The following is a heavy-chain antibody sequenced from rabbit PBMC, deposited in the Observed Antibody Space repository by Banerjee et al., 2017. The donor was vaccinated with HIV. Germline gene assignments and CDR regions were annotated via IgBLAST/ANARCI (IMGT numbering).Heavy chain of an antibody. CDR3: ARDLAGVIGWNFNL. J-gene: IGHJ4*01. V-gene: IGHV1S45*01. Sequence: QEQLEEYGGDLVKPGASLTVTCKASGFTLSSYWMWWVRQAPGKGLEWIACIGAGSSGTTYYASWAKGRFTISKTSSTTVTLQMTSLTASDTATYFCARDLAGVIGWNFNLWGPGTLVTVS. D-gene: IGHD4-1*01. CDR1: GFTLSSYW. CDR2: IGAGSSGTT.